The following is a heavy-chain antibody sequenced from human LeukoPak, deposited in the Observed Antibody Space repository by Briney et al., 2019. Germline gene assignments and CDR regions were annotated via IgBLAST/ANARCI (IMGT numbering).Heavy chain of an antibody. J-gene: IGHJ4*02. Sequence: TLSLTCAVSGGSVGSGGHSWSWIRQPPGKGLEWIGYIYHSESTYYNPSLKSRVTISVDRSKNQFSLKPSSVTAADTAVYYCAGGPAAAAVWGQGTLVTVSS. CDR3: AGGPAAAAV. D-gene: IGHD6-13*01. V-gene: IGHV4-30-2*01. CDR2: IYHSEST. CDR1: GGSVGSGGHS.